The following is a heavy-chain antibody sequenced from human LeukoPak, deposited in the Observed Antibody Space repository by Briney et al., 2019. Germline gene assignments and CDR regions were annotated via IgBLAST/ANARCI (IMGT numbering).Heavy chain of an antibody. Sequence: PSETLSLTCAVSGYSISSGYYWGWIRQPPGKGLEWIGSIYHSGSTYYKPSLKSRVTISVDTSNNQFSLKLRSVTAADTAVYYCARHSGYYYDSSGYYYPHYWYFDLWGRGTLVTVSS. CDR3: ARHSGYYYDSSGYYYPHYWYFDL. CDR1: GYSISSGYY. CDR2: IYHSGST. J-gene: IGHJ2*01. V-gene: IGHV4-38-2*01. D-gene: IGHD3-22*01.